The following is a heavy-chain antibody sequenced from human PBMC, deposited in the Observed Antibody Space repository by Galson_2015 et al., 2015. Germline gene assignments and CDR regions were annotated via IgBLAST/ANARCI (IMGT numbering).Heavy chain of an antibody. V-gene: IGHV3-74*01. CDR2: IKGDGSSK. Sequence: SLRLSCAASGFTFSSYWMHWVRQVPGKGLMWVSRIKGDGSSKIYADSVKGRFTISRDNTKNTVWLQMNSLRVEDTAVYYCARDPVDGSGHFDYWGQGTLVTVSS. J-gene: IGHJ4*02. CDR3: ARDPVDGSGHFDY. D-gene: IGHD6-19*01. CDR1: GFTFSSYW.